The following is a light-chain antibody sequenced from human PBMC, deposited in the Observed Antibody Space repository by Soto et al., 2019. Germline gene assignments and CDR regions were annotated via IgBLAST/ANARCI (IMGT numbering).Light chain of an antibody. CDR2: DVR. CDR3: SAYTSSSTPYV. J-gene: IGLJ1*01. CDR1: SNDFGGYNY. Sequence: QTALTQPAAVSGSPGRSITISCTGTSNDFGGYNYVSWYQQHSDTAPKLIIYDVRYRPSGVSNRFSGSKSGNTASLTISGLQAEDEADYYCSAYTSSSTPYVFGSGTKVTVL. V-gene: IGLV2-14*03.